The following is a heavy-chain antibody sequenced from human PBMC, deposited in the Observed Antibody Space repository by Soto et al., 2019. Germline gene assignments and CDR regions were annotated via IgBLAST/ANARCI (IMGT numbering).Heavy chain of an antibody. CDR3: ARNYYGMDV. CDR1: SGSISSYY. CDR2: IYYSGST. Sequence: SETLSLTCTVASGSISSYYWSWIRRPPGKGLEWIGYIYYSGSTNYNPSLKSRVTISVDTSKNQFSLKLSSVTAADTAVYYCARNYYGMDVWGQGTTVTVS. J-gene: IGHJ6*02. V-gene: IGHV4-59*01.